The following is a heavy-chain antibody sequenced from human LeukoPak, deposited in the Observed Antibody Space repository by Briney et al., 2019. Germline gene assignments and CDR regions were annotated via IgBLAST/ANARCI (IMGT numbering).Heavy chain of an antibody. J-gene: IGHJ4*02. Sequence: PGGSLRLSCITSGFTVSRYAMSWVRQVPGKGLEWVASITNNNGKTYYADSVKGRFTISRDESENTVYLQMNSLRAEDTAVYYCANTPNRITGIAYWGQGTLVTVSS. CDR1: GFTVSRYA. V-gene: IGHV3-23*01. CDR3: ANTPNRITGIAY. D-gene: IGHD1-20*01. CDR2: ITNNNGKT.